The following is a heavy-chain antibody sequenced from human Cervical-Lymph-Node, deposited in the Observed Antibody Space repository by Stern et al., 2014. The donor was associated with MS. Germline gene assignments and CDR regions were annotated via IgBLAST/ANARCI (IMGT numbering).Heavy chain of an antibody. CDR2: ISTSGTTQ. V-gene: IGHV3-11*01. J-gene: IGHJ6*02. Sequence: VQLVESGGGLVKPGGSLTLSCTASGFTFSDYYMGWIRQAPGKGLEWASFISTSGTTQFAAASVKGRFTISSDNARNSLFLRMNSLRAEDTAVYYCVRGGTPGLHHYYGMDVCVQGTTVTVSS. CDR3: VRGGTPGLHHYYGMDV. D-gene: IGHD1-26*01. CDR1: GFTFSDYY.